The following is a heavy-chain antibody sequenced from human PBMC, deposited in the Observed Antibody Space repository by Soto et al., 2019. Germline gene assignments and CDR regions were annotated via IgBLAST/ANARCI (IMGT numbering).Heavy chain of an antibody. V-gene: IGHV3-23*01. D-gene: IGHD3-9*01. J-gene: IGHJ4*02. CDR2: LSGSGGST. CDR1: GFTFSSYA. CDR3: AKDPVHRTYYDILTGYYFDY. Sequence: VQLLESGGGLVQPGGSLRLSCAASGFTFSSYAMSWVRQAPGKGLEWVSALSGSGGSTYYADSVKGRLTNSRDNSKNTLYLQMNSLRAEDTAVYYCAKDPVHRTYYDILTGYYFDYWGQGTLVTVSS.